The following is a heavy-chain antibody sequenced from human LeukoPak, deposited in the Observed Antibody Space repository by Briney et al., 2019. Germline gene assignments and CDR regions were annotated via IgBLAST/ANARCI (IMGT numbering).Heavy chain of an antibody. CDR3: ARAVGSPRTGWFDP. CDR2: ISYDGSNK. V-gene: IGHV3-30*04. J-gene: IGHJ5*02. D-gene: IGHD1-14*01. Sequence: GGSLRLSCAASGLTFSSYAMHWVRQAPGKGLEWVAFISYDGSNKYYADSVKGRFTISRDNSKNTLYLQMNSLRAEDTAVYYCARAVGSPRTGWFDPWGQGTLVTVSS. CDR1: GLTFSSYA.